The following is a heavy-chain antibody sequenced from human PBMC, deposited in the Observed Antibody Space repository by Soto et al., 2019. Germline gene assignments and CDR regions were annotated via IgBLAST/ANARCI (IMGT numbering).Heavy chain of an antibody. CDR2: INPNSGGT. Sequence: ASVKVSCKASGYTFTGYYMHWVRQAPGQGLEWMGWINPNSGGTNYAQKFQGRVTMTRDTSISTAYMELSRLRSDDTAVYYCARDFRGASRGLRFPYRYYGMDVWGQGTTVTVSS. CDR3: ARDFRGASRGLRFPYRYYGMDV. V-gene: IGHV1-2*02. J-gene: IGHJ6*02. CDR1: GYTFTGYY. D-gene: IGHD3-3*01.